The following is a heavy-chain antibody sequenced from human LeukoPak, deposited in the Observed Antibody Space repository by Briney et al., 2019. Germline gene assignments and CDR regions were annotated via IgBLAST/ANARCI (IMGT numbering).Heavy chain of an antibody. Sequence: ASVKVSCKVSGYTLTELSMHWVRQAPGKGLEWMGGFDPEDGETIYAQKFQGRVTMTEDTSTDTAYMELSSLRSEDTAVYYCATDSVGPAYNGMDAWGKGPTVTASS. CDR1: GYTLTELS. CDR2: FDPEDGET. CDR3: ATDSVGPAYNGMDA. V-gene: IGHV1-24*01. J-gene: IGHJ6*04.